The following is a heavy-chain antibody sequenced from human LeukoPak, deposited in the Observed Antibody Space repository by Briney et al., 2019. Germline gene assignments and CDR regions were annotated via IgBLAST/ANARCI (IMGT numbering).Heavy chain of an antibody. D-gene: IGHD3-10*01. V-gene: IGHV3-30*02. CDR2: IRHDGSNK. CDR1: GFTFRSYG. CDR3: AKDGYGSGSMMDC. Sequence: GGSLRLSCAASGFTFRSYGMHWVRQAPGKGLEWVAFIRHDGSNKYYAGSVKGRFTISRDNSKNTLYLQMNSLTTEDTAVYYCAKDGYGSGSMMDCWGQGTLVTVSS. J-gene: IGHJ4*02.